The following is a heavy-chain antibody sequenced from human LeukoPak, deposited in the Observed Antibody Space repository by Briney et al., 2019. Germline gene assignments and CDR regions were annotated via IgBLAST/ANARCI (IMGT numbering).Heavy chain of an antibody. D-gene: IGHD3-22*01. CDR2: IYTGGST. V-gene: IGHV4-61*02. Sequence: PSETLSLTCTVSGGSISNGSHYWSWIRQPAGKGLEWIGRIYTGGSTNYNPSLKSRVTISVDTSKNQLSLKLSSVTAADTAVYYCANNYDSSAASAFEIWAQGTMVTVSS. J-gene: IGHJ3*02. CDR3: ANNYDSSAASAFEI. CDR1: GGSISNGSHY.